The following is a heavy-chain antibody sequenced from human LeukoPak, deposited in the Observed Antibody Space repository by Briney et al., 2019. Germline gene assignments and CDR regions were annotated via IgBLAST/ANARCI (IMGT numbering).Heavy chain of an antibody. CDR2: ISGSGGST. J-gene: IGHJ3*02. V-gene: IGHV3-23*01. D-gene: IGHD2-21*01. CDR3: AKQGRSYSAFDI. Sequence: PGGSLRLSCAASGFTFSGYAMSWVRQAPGKGLEWVSAISGSGGSTYYADSVKGRFTISRDNSKNTLYLQMNSLRAEDTAVYYCAKQGRSYSAFDIWGQGTMVTVSS. CDR1: GFTFSGYA.